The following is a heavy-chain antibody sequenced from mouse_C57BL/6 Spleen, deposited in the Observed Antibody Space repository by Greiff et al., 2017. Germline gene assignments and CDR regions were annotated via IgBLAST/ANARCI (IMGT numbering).Heavy chain of an antibody. J-gene: IGHJ2*01. Sequence: EVMLVESEGGLVQPGSSMKLSCTASGFTFSDYYMAWVSQVPEKGLEWVANINYDGSSTYYLDSLKSRFIISRDNAKNILYLQMSSLKSEDTATYYCARDYGSSLDYWGQGTTLTVSS. CDR2: INYDGSST. V-gene: IGHV5-16*01. CDR1: GFTFSDYY. CDR3: ARDYGSSLDY. D-gene: IGHD1-1*01.